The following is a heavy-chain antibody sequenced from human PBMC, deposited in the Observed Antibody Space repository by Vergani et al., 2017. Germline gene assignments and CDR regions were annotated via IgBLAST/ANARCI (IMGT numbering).Heavy chain of an antibody. D-gene: IGHD2-15*01. CDR2: INPSGGST. J-gene: IGHJ5*02. CDR3: AGGGSGDKPHFRFDP. Sequence: QVQLVQSGAEVKKPGASVKVSCKASGYTFTSYYMHWVRQAPGQRLEWMGIINPSGGSTSYAQKFQGRVTLTRDTSTSTVYMELSSLRSEDTAVYDCAGGGSGDKPHFRFDPGGQGTLVTVSS. CDR1: GYTFTSYY. V-gene: IGHV1-46*03.